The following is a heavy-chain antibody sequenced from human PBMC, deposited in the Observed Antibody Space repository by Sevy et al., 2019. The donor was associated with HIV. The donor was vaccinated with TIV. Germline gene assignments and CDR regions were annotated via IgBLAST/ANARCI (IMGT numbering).Heavy chain of an antibody. V-gene: IGHV3-49*03. D-gene: IGHD5-12*01. CDR2: IRSKAYGGTT. Sequence: GGSLRLSCTASGFTFGDYAMSWFRQAPGKGLEWVGFIRSKAYGGTTEYAVSVKGRFTISRDDSKSIAYLQMNSLKTEDTAVYYCTRDLSRVATPYYYYYYMDVWGKGTTVTVS. CDR1: GFTFGDYA. J-gene: IGHJ6*03. CDR3: TRDLSRVATPYYYYYYMDV.